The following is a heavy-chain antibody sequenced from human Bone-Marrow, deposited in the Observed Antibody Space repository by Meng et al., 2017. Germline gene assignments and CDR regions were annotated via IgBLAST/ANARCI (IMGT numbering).Heavy chain of an antibody. CDR1: GGSFSGYY. J-gene: IGHJ2*01. CDR2: INHSGST. V-gene: IGHV4-34*01. D-gene: IGHD6-13*01. CDR3: ARGPRRAIAAAGTGYFDL. Sequence: QWPLQSGAGGLLKPSGTLSLTCAVYGGSFSGYYWSWIRQPPGKGLAWIREINHSGSTTYNPSLKSRVTISVDTSKNQFSLKLSSVTAADTAVYYCARGPRRAIAAAGTGYFDLWGRGTLVTVSS.